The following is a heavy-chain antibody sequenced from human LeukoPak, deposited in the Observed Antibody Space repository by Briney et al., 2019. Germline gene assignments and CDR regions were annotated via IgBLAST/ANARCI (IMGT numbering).Heavy chain of an antibody. CDR1: GFTFSSYS. V-gene: IGHV3-48*04. CDR2: ISSSSSTI. J-gene: IGHJ4*02. Sequence: PGGSLRLSCAASGFTFSSYSMNWGRQAPGKGLEWVSYISSSSSTIYYADSVKGRFTISRDNAKNSLYLQMNSLRAEDTAVYYCAREIGYYDSSGIDYWGQGTLVTVPS. D-gene: IGHD3-22*01. CDR3: AREIGYYDSSGIDY.